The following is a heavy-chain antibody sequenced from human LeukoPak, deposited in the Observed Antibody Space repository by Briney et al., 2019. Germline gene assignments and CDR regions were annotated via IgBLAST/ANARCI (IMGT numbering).Heavy chain of an antibody. CDR3: ARENRRYCSSTSCYDGMDV. J-gene: IGHJ6*02. Sequence: GGSLRLSCAASGFTFSSYWMHWVRQAPGKGLEWVAVIWYDGSNKYYADSVKGRFTISRDNSKNTLYLQMNSLRAEDTAVYYCARENRRYCSSTSCYDGMDVWGQGTTVTVSS. V-gene: IGHV3-33*08. CDR1: GFTFSSYW. CDR2: IWYDGSNK. D-gene: IGHD2-2*01.